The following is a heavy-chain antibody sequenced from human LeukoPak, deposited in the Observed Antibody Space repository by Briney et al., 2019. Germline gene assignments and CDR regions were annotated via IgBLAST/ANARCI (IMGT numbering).Heavy chain of an antibody. J-gene: IGHJ4*02. CDR1: GDSVSSNGAA. CDR2: TYYRSKWYN. D-gene: IGHD1-14*01. V-gene: IGHV6-1*01. Sequence: SQTLSLTCAISGDSVSSNGAAWNWLRQSPSRGLEWLGRTYYRSKWYNDYALSVRSRITINPDTSKNQFSLQLNSVTPEDTAVYYCARTEASGAFFDNWGQGTLVTVSS. CDR3: ARTEASGAFFDN.